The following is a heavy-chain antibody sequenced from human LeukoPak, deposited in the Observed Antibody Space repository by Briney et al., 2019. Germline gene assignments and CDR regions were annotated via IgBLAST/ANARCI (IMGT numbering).Heavy chain of an antibody. CDR2: ISARGDST. CDR3: AKAPIAGAPRGYYFDY. V-gene: IGHV3-23*01. Sequence: GGPLRLSCAASGFTFSSYAMSWVRQTPGKGLEWVSAISARGDSTYHADSVKGRLTISRDNSKSTLYVQMNNLRAEDTAVYYCAKAPIAGAPRGYYFDYWGQGALVTVSS. J-gene: IGHJ4*02. D-gene: IGHD1-26*01. CDR1: GFTFSSYA.